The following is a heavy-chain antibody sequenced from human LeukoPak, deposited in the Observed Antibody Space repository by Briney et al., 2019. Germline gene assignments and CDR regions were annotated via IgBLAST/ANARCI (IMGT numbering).Heavy chain of an antibody. V-gene: IGHV5-51*01. Sequence: GESLKISCKGSGYSFTSYWIAWVRQMPGKGLELMGIIYPGDSDTRYSPSFQGQVTISADKSISTAYLQWSSLKASDTAMYYCARGPGTAYRLYYFDYWGQGTLVTVSS. CDR2: IYPGDSDT. J-gene: IGHJ4*02. CDR3: ARGPGTAYRLYYFDY. D-gene: IGHD1-7*01. CDR1: GYSFTSYW.